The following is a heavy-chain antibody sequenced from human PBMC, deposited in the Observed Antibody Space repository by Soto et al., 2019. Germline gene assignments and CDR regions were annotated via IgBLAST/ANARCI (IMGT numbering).Heavy chain of an antibody. Sequence: SGPTLVNPTETLTLTCTFSGFSLTTRGMGVAWIRQPPGRALEWLALIYWNDDKRYSPSLKSRLTITKDTSKNQVVLTMTNMDPVDTATYYCAHSEGSGSYRNYYYYYGMDVWGQGTTVTVSS. CDR3: AHSEGSGSYRNYYYYYGMDV. D-gene: IGHD3-10*01. J-gene: IGHJ6*02. CDR2: IYWNDDK. CDR1: GFSLTTRGMG. V-gene: IGHV2-5*01.